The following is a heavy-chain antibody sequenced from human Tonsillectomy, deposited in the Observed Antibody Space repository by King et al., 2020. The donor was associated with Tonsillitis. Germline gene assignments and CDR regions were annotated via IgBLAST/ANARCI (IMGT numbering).Heavy chain of an antibody. Sequence: VTLKESGPTLIKPTQTLTLTCTFSGFSLNSRGVGVAWIRQPPGKALEWLGLIYWNDDKRYTPSLKSTLTITKDTSKNQVVLAMTNVDTADTATYYCALISRFHVDRGHGWSVPIPYLDYWGPRTLVTVSS. D-gene: IGHD6-19*01. CDR1: GFSLNSRGVG. V-gene: IGHV2-5*01. J-gene: IGHJ4*02. CDR3: ALISRFHVDRGHGWSVPIPYLDY. CDR2: IYWNDDK.